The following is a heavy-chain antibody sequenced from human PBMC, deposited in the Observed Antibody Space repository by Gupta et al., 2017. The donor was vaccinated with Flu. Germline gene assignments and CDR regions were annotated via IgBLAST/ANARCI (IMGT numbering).Heavy chain of an antibody. Sequence: QVHLVESGGGVAQPGGSLRLSCAASGFPFRSHGMHWVRQAPGEGLEWVAVIGNDAITTYYAVSVRGRFTISRDNSKDTVYLQMDSLRVEDTALYYCAKEGADSGDYRFHYDHWGQGTRVTV. J-gene: IGHJ4*02. CDR3: AKEGADSGDYRFHYDH. CDR2: IGNDAITT. D-gene: IGHD3-22*01. CDR1: GFPFRSHG. V-gene: IGHV3-30*18.